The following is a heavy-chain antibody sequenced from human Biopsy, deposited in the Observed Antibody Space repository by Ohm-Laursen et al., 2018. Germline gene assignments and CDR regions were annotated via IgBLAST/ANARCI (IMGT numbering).Heavy chain of an antibody. Sequence: SVKVSCKASGYTFTDYNVNWVRQATGQGLEWMGWMNPNSGNTGYAQKFQGRVTMTRNTSISTAYMELSSLTSVDTAVYYCARDFNYDGGGSFNFDYWGQGTLVTVSS. D-gene: IGHD3-22*01. CDR3: ARDFNYDGGGSFNFDY. J-gene: IGHJ4*02. V-gene: IGHV1-8*01. CDR2: MNPNSGNT. CDR1: GYTFTDYN.